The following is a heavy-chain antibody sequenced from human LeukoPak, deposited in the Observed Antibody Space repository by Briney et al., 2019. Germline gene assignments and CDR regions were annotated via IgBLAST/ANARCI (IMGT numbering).Heavy chain of an antibody. V-gene: IGHV4-4*07. Sequence: PSETLSLTCTVSGGSISSYYWSWIRQPAGKGLEWIGRIYTSGSTNYNPSLKSRVTISVDTSKNQFSLKLSSVTAADTAVYYCARDGPYDSGSYILGWYFDLWGRGTLVTVSS. CDR2: IYTSGST. J-gene: IGHJ2*01. CDR1: GGSISSYY. D-gene: IGHD3-10*01. CDR3: ARDGPYDSGSYILGWYFDL.